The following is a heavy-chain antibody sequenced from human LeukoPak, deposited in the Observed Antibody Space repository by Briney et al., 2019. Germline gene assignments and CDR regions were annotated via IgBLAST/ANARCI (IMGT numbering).Heavy chain of an antibody. V-gene: IGHV1-24*01. CDR2: FAREVDDT. D-gene: IGHD4-17*01. CDR3: TTGMANDYAGNDY. Sequence: ASVKVSCKVSGYLLSGLSIHWVRQTAGKGLEWMAGFAREVDDTIYSENFQGRVTMTEDTSTDTAYMELSSLTFDDTAVYYCTTGMANDYAGNDYWGQGTLVTVSS. J-gene: IGHJ4*02. CDR1: GYLLSGLS.